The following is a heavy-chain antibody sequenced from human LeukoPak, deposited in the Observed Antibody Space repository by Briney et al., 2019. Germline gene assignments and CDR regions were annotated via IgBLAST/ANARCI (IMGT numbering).Heavy chain of an antibody. CDR1: GYTFTRYY. J-gene: IGHJ4*02. CDR3: ARDLYYYDSSGYLPLY. D-gene: IGHD3-22*01. CDR2: INPNSGGT. Sequence: GASVKVSCKASGYTFTRYYMHWVRQAPGQGLEWMGWINPNSGGTNYAQKFQGRVTMTRDTSISTAYMELRSLRSDDTAVYYCARDLYYYDSSGYLPLYWGQGTLVTVSS. V-gene: IGHV1-2*02.